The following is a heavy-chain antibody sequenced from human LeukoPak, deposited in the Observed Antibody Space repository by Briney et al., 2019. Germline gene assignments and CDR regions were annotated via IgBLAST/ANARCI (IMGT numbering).Heavy chain of an antibody. D-gene: IGHD2-2*01. V-gene: IGHV3-48*01. CDR3: ATEGLYCSSTSCYDY. Sequence: PGGSLRLSCAASGFNFGTYSMNWVRQAPGKGLEWLSYISPSSSTISYADSVKGRFTVSRDNANNSVFLEMNSLRAEDTAVYYCATEGLYCSSTSCYDYWGQGTLVTVSS. CDR2: ISPSSSTI. CDR1: GFNFGTYS. J-gene: IGHJ4*02.